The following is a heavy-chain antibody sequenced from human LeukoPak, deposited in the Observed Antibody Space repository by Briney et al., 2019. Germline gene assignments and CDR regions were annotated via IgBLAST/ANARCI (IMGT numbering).Heavy chain of an antibody. CDR1: GYTFTGYY. CDR3: ANGLGYYDSSGYLAY. V-gene: IGHV1-2*02. Sequence: ASVKVSCKASGYTFTGYYMHWVRQAPGQGLEWMGWINPNSGGTNYAQKFQGRVTMTRDTSISTAYMELSRLRSDDTAVYYCANGLGYYDSSGYLAYWSQGTLVTVSS. D-gene: IGHD3-22*01. CDR2: INPNSGGT. J-gene: IGHJ4*02.